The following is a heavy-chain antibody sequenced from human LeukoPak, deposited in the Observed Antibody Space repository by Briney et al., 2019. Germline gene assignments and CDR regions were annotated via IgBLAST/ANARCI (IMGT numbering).Heavy chain of an antibody. CDR3: ATPSNYDAFDI. D-gene: IGHD4-11*01. J-gene: IGHJ3*02. V-gene: IGHV3-11*01. Sequence: GGSLRLSCAASGFTFSDYYMSWIRQAPGKGLEWVSYISSSGSTIYYADSVKGRFTISRDNAKNSLYLQMNSLRAEDTAVYYCATPSNYDAFDIWGQGTMVTVSS. CDR1: GFTFSDYY. CDR2: ISSSGSTI.